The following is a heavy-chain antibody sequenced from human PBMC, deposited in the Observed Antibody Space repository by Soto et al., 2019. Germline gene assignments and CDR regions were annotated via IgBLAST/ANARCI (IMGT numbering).Heavy chain of an antibody. Sequence: EVQLVESGGGLVQPGGSLRLSCAASGFTFSSYSINWVRQAPGKGLEGFSYITSDSSTISYADSVKGRFTVSRDNAKNSLYLQMNSLRDEDTAVYYCARVGRGVYGMDVWGQGTSVTVSS. J-gene: IGHJ6*02. V-gene: IGHV3-48*02. D-gene: IGHD2-8*01. CDR2: ITSDSSTI. CDR3: ARVGRGVYGMDV. CDR1: GFTFSSYS.